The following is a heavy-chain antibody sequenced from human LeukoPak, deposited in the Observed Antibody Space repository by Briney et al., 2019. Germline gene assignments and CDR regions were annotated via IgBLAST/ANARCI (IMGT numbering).Heavy chain of an antibody. CDR3: ARASRDPYFDY. J-gene: IGHJ4*02. D-gene: IGHD6-6*01. Sequence: GGSLRLSCTVSGLSFSGFAMCWVRQAPGKGLEWVSAITRSGGETNYADSVKGRFTISRDNAKNSLYLQMNSLRAEDTAVYYCARASRDPYFDYWGQGTLVTVSS. V-gene: IGHV3-21*01. CDR1: GLSFSGFA. CDR2: ITRSGGET.